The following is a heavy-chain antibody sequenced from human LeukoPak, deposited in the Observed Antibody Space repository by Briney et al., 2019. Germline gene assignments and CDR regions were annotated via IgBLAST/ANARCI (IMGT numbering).Heavy chain of an antibody. V-gene: IGHV4-4*07. D-gene: IGHD2-21*02. CDR3: ARQGVATAIDY. Sequence: SETLSLTCTVSGGSISNYYWSWIRQPAGKGLEWIGRISASGNTNYNPSLKSRATMSVDTSMNLFALKLSSVTAADTAVYYCARQGVATAIDYWGQGTLVTVSS. J-gene: IGHJ4*02. CDR1: GGSISNYY. CDR2: ISASGNT.